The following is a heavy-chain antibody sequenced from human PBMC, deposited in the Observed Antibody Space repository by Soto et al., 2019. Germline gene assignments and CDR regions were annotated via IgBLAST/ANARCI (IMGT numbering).Heavy chain of an antibody. Sequence: GGSLRLSCAASGFTFSSNFMSWVRQAPGKGLEWVSYISSSSSTIYYADSVKGRFTISRDNAKNSLYLQMNSLRDEDTAVYYCARVLRYCISTSCYGSSGWFDPWGQGTLVTVSS. CDR2: ISSSSSTI. D-gene: IGHD2-2*01. V-gene: IGHV3-48*02. CDR3: ARVLRYCISTSCYGSSGWFDP. J-gene: IGHJ5*02. CDR1: GFTFSSNF.